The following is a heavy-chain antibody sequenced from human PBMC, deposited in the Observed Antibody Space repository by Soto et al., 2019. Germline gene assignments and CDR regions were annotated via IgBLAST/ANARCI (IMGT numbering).Heavy chain of an antibody. J-gene: IGHJ6*02. D-gene: IGHD2-15*01. CDR2: ISYDGSNK. V-gene: IGHV3-30*18. CDR1: GGKCIGYG. Sequence: SLILCCGASGGKCIGYGMHWVRQDPGKGLAWVAVISYDGSNKYDAGSVKCRFAISRDNSKNTLYLQMNSLRAEDTAVYYCAKLCSGGSCYSEGYYYYGMGVWGQGTTVPVSS. CDR3: AKLCSGGSCYSEGYYYYGMGV.